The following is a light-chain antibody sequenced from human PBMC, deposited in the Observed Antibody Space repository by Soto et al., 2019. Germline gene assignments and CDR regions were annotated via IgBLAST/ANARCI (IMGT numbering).Light chain of an antibody. CDR1: QDISNE. Sequence: EIQLTQSPSSLSASLGDRATITCRASQDISNELTWFQQKPGQAPTPLIYDASSLPSGTPSKFSGSGSGTDFTLTISRLQPEDFANYYWQHYNASPYTFGPGTKVEIK. V-gene: IGKV1-16*02. CDR3: QHYNASPYT. J-gene: IGKJ4*01. CDR2: DAS.